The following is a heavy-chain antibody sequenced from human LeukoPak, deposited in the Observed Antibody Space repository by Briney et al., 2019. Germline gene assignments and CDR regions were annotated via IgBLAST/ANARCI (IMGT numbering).Heavy chain of an antibody. CDR3: ARRVATIPDV. J-gene: IGHJ4*02. Sequence: GRSLRLSCAASGFTFNDHAMYWVRQAPGKGLEWVSGINWNGDNIGYADSVKGRFTISRDDAKNSLFLQMNSLRAEDTAVYYCARRVATIPDVWGQGTLVTVSS. CDR2: INWNGDNI. CDR1: GFTFNDHA. V-gene: IGHV3-9*01. D-gene: IGHD5-12*01.